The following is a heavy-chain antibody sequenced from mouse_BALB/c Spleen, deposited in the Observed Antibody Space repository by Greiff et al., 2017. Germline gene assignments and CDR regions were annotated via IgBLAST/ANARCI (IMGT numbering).Heavy chain of an antibody. D-gene: IGHD2-14*01. V-gene: IGHV1S135*01. CDR1: GYSFTSYY. Sequence: EVQLHQSGPELMKPGASVKISCKASGYSFTSYYMHWVKQSHGKSLEWIGYIDPFNGGTSYNQKFKGKATLTVDKSSSTAYMHLSSLTSEDSAVYYCARWYRYDGYWGQGTTLTVSS. J-gene: IGHJ2*01. CDR3: ARWYRYDGY. CDR2: IDPFNGGT.